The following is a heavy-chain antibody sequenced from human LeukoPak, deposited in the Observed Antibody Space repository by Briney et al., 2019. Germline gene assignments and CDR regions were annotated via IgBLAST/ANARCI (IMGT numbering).Heavy chain of an antibody. CDR3: ARGRVDTAMVTRGEHNWFDP. D-gene: IGHD5-18*01. V-gene: IGHV1-2*02. CDR1: RYTFTGYY. CDR2: INPNSGGT. Sequence: GASVKVSCKASRYTFTGYYMHWVRQAPRQGLEWMGWINPNSGGTNYAQKLQGRLHMTRDTSISTAYMELSRLTSDDPAVYYCARGRVDTAMVTRGEHNWFDPWGQGTLVTVSS. J-gene: IGHJ5*02.